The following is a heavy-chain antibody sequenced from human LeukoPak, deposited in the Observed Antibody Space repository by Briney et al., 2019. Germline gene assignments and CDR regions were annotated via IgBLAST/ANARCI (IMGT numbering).Heavy chain of an antibody. J-gene: IGHJ4*02. CDR3: AKGSDRRFDY. V-gene: IGHV3-23*01. CDR1: GFTFSSYA. CDR2: ISGSGGTT. Sequence: GGSLRLSCAASGFTFSSYAMSWVRQAPGKGLEWVAAISGSGGTTYYAESEKGRFTISRDNSKNTLYVQMNSLRAEDTAVYYCAKGSDRRFDYWGQGTLVTVSS.